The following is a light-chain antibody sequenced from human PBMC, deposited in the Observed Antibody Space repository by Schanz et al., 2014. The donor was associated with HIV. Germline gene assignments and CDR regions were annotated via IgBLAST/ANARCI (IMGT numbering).Light chain of an antibody. V-gene: IGKV3-20*01. CDR3: QQYGSSPWT. J-gene: IGKJ1*01. Sequence: EIVLTQYPGTLSLSPGERAILSCGASRTVSSKYVAWYQQKPGQAPRLLMYGASRRATGIPERFSGGVSGTDFTLTISRVEPEDYAVYYCQQYGSSPWTFGQGTRVDVK. CDR1: RTVSSKY. CDR2: GAS.